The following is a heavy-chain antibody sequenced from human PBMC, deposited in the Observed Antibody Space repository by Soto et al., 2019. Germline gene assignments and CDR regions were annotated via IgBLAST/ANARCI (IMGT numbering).Heavy chain of an antibody. V-gene: IGHV3-30*18. CDR2: ISYDGSNK. J-gene: IGHJ6*02. CDR3: AKDRYKFPVWGSYPNNYYYYYGMDV. CDR1: GFTFSSYG. D-gene: IGHD3-16*02. Sequence: PGGSLRLSCAASGFTFSSYGMHWVRQAPGKGLEWVAVISYDGSNKYYADSVKGRFTISRDNSKNTLYLQMNSLRAEDTTVYYWAKDRYKFPVWGSYPNNYYYYYGMDVGGQGTRATFS.